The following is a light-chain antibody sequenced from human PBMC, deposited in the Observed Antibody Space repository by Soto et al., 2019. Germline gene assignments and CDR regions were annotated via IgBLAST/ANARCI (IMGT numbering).Light chain of an antibody. Sequence: QSALTQPASVSGSPGQSITLSCTGTSSDVGGYNYVSWYQQHPGKAPKLMIYDVSNRPSGVSNRFSGSKSGNTASLTISGLQAEDEADYYCSSYTSSSTRVFVGGTKLTVL. V-gene: IGLV2-14*01. CDR2: DVS. J-gene: IGLJ2*01. CDR1: SSDVGGYNY. CDR3: SSYTSSSTRV.